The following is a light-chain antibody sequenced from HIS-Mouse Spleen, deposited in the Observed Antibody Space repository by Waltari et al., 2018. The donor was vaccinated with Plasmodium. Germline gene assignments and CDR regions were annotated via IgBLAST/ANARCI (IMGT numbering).Light chain of an antibody. CDR2: EVS. J-gene: IGLJ2*01. CDR3: SSYTSSSTLV. CDR1: SSDVGGYNY. V-gene: IGLV2-14*01. Sequence: QSALPQPASVSGSPGPSITISCTGPSSDVGGYNYVSWYQQHPGKAPKLMIYEVSNRPAGVSNRFSGSKSGNTASLTISGLQAEDEADYYCSSYTSSSTLVFGGGTKLTVL.